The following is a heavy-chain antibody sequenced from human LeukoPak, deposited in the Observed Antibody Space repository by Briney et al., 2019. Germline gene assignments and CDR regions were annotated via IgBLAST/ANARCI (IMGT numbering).Heavy chain of an antibody. J-gene: IGHJ4*02. V-gene: IGHV3-48*01. Sequence: GGSLRLSCEVSGFTFSSSRMNWVRQAPGKGLEWVSYISSRGTTKHYADSVKGRFTISRDNAKNALYLQMNSLRVKDTAVYYCANFEPGYTSSWYAEFWGQGTLVTVSS. CDR2: ISSRGTTK. D-gene: IGHD6-13*01. CDR3: ANFEPGYTSSWYAEF. CDR1: GFTFSSSR.